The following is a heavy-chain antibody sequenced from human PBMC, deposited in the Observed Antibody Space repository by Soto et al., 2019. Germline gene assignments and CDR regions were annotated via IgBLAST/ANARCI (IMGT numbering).Heavy chain of an antibody. CDR2: IYYGGST. Sequence: SETLSLTCSVSGASVTIPEHYWTWIRQSPGKGLEWIGYIYYGGSTVYNPSLKGRSTVSLDTSKNQFSLNLTSVTAADTAVYFCARGRYCSSGDCFPNWLHPWGQGTLVTVST. CDR1: GASVTIPEHY. CDR3: ARGRYCSSGDCFPNWLHP. V-gene: IGHV4-30-4*01. J-gene: IGHJ5*02. D-gene: IGHD2-2*01.